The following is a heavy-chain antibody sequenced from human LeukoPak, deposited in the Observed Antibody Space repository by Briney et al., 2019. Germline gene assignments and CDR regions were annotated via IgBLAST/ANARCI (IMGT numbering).Heavy chain of an antibody. Sequence: GGSLRLSCAASGFTVSSNYMSWVRQAPGKGLEWVSVIYSGGSTYYADSVKGRFTISRDDSKNTLYLQMNSLRAADTAVYYCARGSGGYSGYADYWGQGTLVTVSS. D-gene: IGHD5-12*01. CDR3: ARGSGGYSGYADY. V-gene: IGHV3-53*01. CDR2: IYSGGST. J-gene: IGHJ4*02. CDR1: GFTVSSNY.